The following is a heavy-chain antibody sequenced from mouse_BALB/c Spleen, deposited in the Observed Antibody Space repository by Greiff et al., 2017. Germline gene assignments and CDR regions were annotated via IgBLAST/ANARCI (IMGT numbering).Heavy chain of an antibody. J-gene: IGHJ4*01. CDR1: GYTFSSYW. V-gene: IGHV1-9*01. CDR2: ILPGSGST. CDR3: ARRAIYYGNLYAMDY. D-gene: IGHD2-1*01. Sequence: VQLQQSGAELMKPGASVKISCKATGYTFSSYWIEWVKQRPGHGLEWIGEILPGSGSTNYNEKFKGKATFTADTSSNTAYMQLSSLTSEDSAVYYGARRAIYYGNLYAMDYWGQGTSVTVSS.